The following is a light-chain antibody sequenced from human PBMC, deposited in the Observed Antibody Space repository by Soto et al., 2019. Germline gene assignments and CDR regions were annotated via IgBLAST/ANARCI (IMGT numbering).Light chain of an antibody. CDR1: SSVVGGYNS. Sequence: SALTQPASVSGSPGQSITISCTGTSSVVGGYNSVSWYQQHPGKAPKLIIYEVNYRPVGVSNRFSGSKSGNTASLTISGLQAEDEADYYFSAYRSSTTLVFGGGTKLTVL. CDR3: SAYRSSTTLV. J-gene: IGLJ2*01. V-gene: IGLV2-14*01. CDR2: EVN.